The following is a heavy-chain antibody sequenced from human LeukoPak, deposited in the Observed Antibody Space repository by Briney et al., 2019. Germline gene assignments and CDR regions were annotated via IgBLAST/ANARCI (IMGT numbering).Heavy chain of an antibody. D-gene: IGHD3-10*01. Sequence: GGSLRLSCEATGFVFYDYAMHWVRQVPGKCLEWVSGISWISGDIAYADSVKGRFTISRDNAKNSLYLQMNSLKPEDTALYYCARAQSKESDDSGSFYRHFDYWGRGTLVTVSS. V-gene: IGHV3-9*01. CDR2: ISWISGDI. CDR1: GFVFYDYA. CDR3: ARAQSKESDDSGSFYRHFDY. J-gene: IGHJ4*02.